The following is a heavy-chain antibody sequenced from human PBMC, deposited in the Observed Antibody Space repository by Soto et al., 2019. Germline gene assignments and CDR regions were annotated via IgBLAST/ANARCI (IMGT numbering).Heavy chain of an antibody. D-gene: IGHD6-19*01. CDR1: GFTFSSYA. Sequence: AGGSLRLSCSASGFTFSSYAMHWVRQAPGKGLEYVSAISSNGGSTYYADSVKGRFTISRDNSKNTLYLQMSSLRAEDTAVYYCVKGGEQWLARSRMYYFDYWGQGTLVTVSS. J-gene: IGHJ4*02. CDR2: ISSNGGST. CDR3: VKGGEQWLARSRMYYFDY. V-gene: IGHV3-64D*06.